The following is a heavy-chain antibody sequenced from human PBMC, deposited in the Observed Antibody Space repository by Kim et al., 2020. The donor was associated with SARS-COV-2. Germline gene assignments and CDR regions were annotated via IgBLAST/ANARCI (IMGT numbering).Heavy chain of an antibody. CDR1: GFTFSSYD. D-gene: IGHD4-17*01. CDR2: IGTAGDT. Sequence: GGSLRLSCAASGFTFSSYDMHWVRQATGKGLEWVSAIGTAGDTYYPGSVKGRFTISRENAKNSLYLQMNSLRAGDTAVYYCAREKDYGGNSAGAFDIWGQGTMVTVSS. CDR3: AREKDYGGNSAGAFDI. J-gene: IGHJ3*02. V-gene: IGHV3-13*01.